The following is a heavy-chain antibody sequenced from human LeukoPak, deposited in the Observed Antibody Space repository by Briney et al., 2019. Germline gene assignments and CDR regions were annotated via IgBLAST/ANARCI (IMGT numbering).Heavy chain of an antibody. CDR1: GFTFSSYS. CDR3: AREWHIVVVTATPDAFDI. D-gene: IGHD2-21*02. CDR2: ISSSSSTI. J-gene: IGHJ3*02. V-gene: IGHV3-48*01. Sequence: GGSLRLSCAASGFAASGFTFSSYSMNWVRQAPGKGLEWVSYISSSSSTIYYADSVKGRFTISRDNAKNSLYLQMNSLRAEDTAVYYCAREWHIVVVTATPDAFDIWGQGTMVTVSS.